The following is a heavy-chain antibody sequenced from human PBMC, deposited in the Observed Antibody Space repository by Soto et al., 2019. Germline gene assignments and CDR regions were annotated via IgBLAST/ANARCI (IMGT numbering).Heavy chain of an antibody. CDR1: GFSFSDNY. J-gene: IGHJ4*02. CDR3: ARGPLIHRYYFDY. Sequence: LRLSCADSGFSFSDNYMSWVRQAPGKGLEWVSVIYSGGSTYYADSGKGRVTISRDNSKNTLYLQMNSLRAADTAVYYCARGPLIHRYYFDYWGQGTLVTAPQ. CDR2: IYSGGST. D-gene: IGHD5-18*01. V-gene: IGHV3-53*01.